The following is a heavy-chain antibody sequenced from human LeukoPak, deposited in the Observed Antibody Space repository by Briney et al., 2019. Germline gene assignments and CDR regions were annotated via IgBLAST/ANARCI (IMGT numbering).Heavy chain of an antibody. CDR2: ISGSGSTI. Sequence: GGSLRLSCAASGFTFSNYWTHWVRQVPGKGLEWVSYISGSGSTIYYADSVKGRFTISRDNAKNSLYLQMNSLRAEDTAVYYCAELGITMIGGVWGKGTTVTISS. V-gene: IGHV3-48*04. CDR1: GFTFSNYW. CDR3: AELGITMIGGV. D-gene: IGHD3-10*02. J-gene: IGHJ6*04.